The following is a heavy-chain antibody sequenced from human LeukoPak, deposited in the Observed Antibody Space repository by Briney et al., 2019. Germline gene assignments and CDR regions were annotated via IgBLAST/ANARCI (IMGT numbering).Heavy chain of an antibody. V-gene: IGHV3-23*01. D-gene: IGHD3-10*01. CDR2: ISGSGGST. Sequence: GGSLRLSCAASGFTFSSYAMSRVRQAPGKGLEWVSAISGSGGSTYYADSVKGRFTISRDNSKNTLYLQMNSLRAEDTAVYYCAKDSKAVVRGSWGQGTLVTVSS. CDR1: GFTFSSYA. CDR3: AKDSKAVVRGS. J-gene: IGHJ5*02.